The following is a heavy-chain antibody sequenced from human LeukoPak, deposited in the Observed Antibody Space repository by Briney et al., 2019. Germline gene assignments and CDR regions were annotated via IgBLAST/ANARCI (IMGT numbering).Heavy chain of an antibody. CDR2: INPNSGGT. Sequence: ASVTVSCKASGYTFTGYYMHWVRQAPGQGLEWMEWINPNSGGTNYAQKFQGRVTMTRDTSISTAYMELSRLRSDDTAVYYCARDLPARDDAFDIWGQGTMVTVSS. CDR3: ARDLPARDDAFDI. J-gene: IGHJ3*02. CDR1: GYTFTGYY. V-gene: IGHV1-2*02.